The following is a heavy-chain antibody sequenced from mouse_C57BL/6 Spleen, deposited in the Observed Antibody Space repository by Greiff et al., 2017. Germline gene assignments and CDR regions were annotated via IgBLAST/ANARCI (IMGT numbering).Heavy chain of an antibody. D-gene: IGHD2-12*01. CDR3: ARGDCYDRVPCVY. Sequence: VQLQQSGAELVKPGASVKMSCKASGYTFTTYPIEWMKQNHGKSLEWIGNFHPYNDDTKYNEKFKGKATLTVEKSSSTVYFELSRLTSDDSALCYCARGDCYDRVPCVYGGQGTLVTVAA. CDR2: FHPYNDDT. V-gene: IGHV1-47*01. CDR1: GYTFTTYP. J-gene: IGHJ3*01.